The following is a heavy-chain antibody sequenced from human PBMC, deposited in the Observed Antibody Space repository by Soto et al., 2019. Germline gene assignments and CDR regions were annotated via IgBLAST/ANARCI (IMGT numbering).Heavy chain of an antibody. D-gene: IGHD6-19*01. CDR3: AKGGRQWLVTSDFNY. CDR1: GFTFSDYA. Sequence: VQLVESGGGVVQPGRSLRLSCAASGFTFSDYAMHWVRQAPGKGLEWVAVVSHDGRNTHYADSVEGRFTISRDSSKNTVSLEMTSLRAEDTAVDYCAKGGRQWLVTSDFNYWGQGALVTVSS. V-gene: IGHV3-30*18. CDR2: VSHDGRNT. J-gene: IGHJ4*02.